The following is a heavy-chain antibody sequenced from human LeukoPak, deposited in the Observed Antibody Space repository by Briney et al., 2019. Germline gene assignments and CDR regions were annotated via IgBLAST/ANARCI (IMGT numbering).Heavy chain of an antibody. D-gene: IGHD5-12*01. V-gene: IGHV3-23*01. CDR1: GFTFSSYA. J-gene: IGHJ6*02. Sequence: QPGGSLRLSCAASGFTFSSYAMTWVRQAPGKGLEWVSSISGSADSTYSADSVKGRFIISRDNSKNTLYLQMNSLRAEDTAVYYCARNPHPDIVAGEYYHYGMDVWGQGTTVSVSS. CDR3: ARNPHPDIVAGEYYHYGMDV. CDR2: ISGSADST.